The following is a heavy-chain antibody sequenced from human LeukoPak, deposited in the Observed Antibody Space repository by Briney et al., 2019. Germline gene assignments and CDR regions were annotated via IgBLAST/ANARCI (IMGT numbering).Heavy chain of an antibody. D-gene: IGHD1-26*01. CDR3: ARWEPMTAIFDY. CDR1: GGSISSYY. V-gene: IGHV4-59*01. Sequence: SETLSLTCTVSGGSISSYYWSWIRQPPGKGLEWIGYIYYSGSTNYNPSLKSRVTISVDTSKNQFSLKLSSVTAADTAVYYCARWEPMTAIFDYWGQGTLVTVSS. J-gene: IGHJ4*02. CDR2: IYYSGST.